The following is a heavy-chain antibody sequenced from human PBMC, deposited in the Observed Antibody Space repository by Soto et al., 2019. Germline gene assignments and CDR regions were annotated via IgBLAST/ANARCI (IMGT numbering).Heavy chain of an antibody. Sequence: SETLSLTCAVYGGSFSVYSWSWIRQPPGKGLEWIGDINHSGMTHYNPSLESRVSMSVDSSKNQFSLNLSSVTAADTAVYYCARGRPGRSSGWYNYWGQGTLVTVSS. V-gene: IGHV4-34*01. CDR1: GGSFSVYS. CDR3: ARGRPGRSSGWYNY. D-gene: IGHD6-19*01. J-gene: IGHJ4*02. CDR2: INHSGMT.